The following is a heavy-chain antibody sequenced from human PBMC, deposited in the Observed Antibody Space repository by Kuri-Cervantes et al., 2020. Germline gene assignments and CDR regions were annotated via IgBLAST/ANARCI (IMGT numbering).Heavy chain of an antibody. CDR3: ARGPDSTYGGSYLGYYYYYYGMDV. D-gene: IGHD1-26*01. CDR1: GYTFSNYC. V-gene: IGHV1-8*02. J-gene: IGHJ6*02. CDR2: MNPNSGNT. Sequence: ASVKVSCKASGYTFSNYCMHWVRQATGQGLEWMGWMNPNSGNTGYAQKFQGRVTMTRNTSISTAYMELSSLRSEDTAVYYCARGPDSTYGGSYLGYYYYYYGMDVWGQGTTVTVSS.